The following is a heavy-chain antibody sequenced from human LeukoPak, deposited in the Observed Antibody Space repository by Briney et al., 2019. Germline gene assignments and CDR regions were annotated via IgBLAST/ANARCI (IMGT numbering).Heavy chain of an antibody. J-gene: IGHJ4*02. D-gene: IGHD1-26*01. CDR1: GFRFSSYW. CDR3: ARDLFSGSYQEDF. Sequence: GGSLRLSCAASGFRFSSYWMSWVRQAPGKGLEWVANIKYDGSGKYYVDSVKGRFTISRDDAKNSLYLEMNSLRAEDTAVYYCARDLFSGSYQEDFWGQGTLVTVSS. CDR2: IKYDGSGK. V-gene: IGHV3-7*01.